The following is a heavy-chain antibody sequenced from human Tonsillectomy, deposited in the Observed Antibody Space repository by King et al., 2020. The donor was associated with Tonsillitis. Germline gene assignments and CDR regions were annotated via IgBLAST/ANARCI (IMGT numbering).Heavy chain of an antibody. D-gene: IGHD4-17*01. CDR2: IIGSGGST. J-gene: IGHJ4*02. Sequence: VQLVESGGGLVQPGGSLRLSCAASGFTFSSYAMSWVRQARGKGLEWVSAIIGSGGSTYYADSVKGRFTITRDNSKNTLYLQMNSLRAEDTAVYYCATLPYYGDYDSFDYWGQGTLVTVSS. V-gene: IGHV3-23*04. CDR3: ATLPYYGDYDSFDY. CDR1: GFTFSSYA.